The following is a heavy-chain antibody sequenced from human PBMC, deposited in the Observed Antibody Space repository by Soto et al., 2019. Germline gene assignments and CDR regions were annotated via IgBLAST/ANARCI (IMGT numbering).Heavy chain of an antibody. CDR3: ARRRASDYGGNHHPYYFDR. D-gene: IGHD4-17*01. CDR1: CASIITDNYF. J-gene: IGHJ4*02. V-gene: IGHV4-39*01. Sequence: LSLTCTVSCASIITDNYFWVWIRQSPRRGLELIGSISYSGRTYDNPSLQSRVTISIDASKNQFSLKLTSVTTADTAVYYCARRRASDYGGNHHPYYFDRWGQGALVTVSS. CDR2: ISYSGRT.